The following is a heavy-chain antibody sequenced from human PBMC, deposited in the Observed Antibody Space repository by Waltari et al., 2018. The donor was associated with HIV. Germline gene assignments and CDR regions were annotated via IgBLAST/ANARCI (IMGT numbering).Heavy chain of an antibody. CDR1: GFPFNRLW. Sequence: EMQLVQSGGGLVQPGGSLRLSCAASGFPFNRLWMSWGRQAPGKGLEWVANINEDGSARAYVASGRGRFTISRDNTKNVLFLQMDSLRVEDTAIYYCARAEIWGQGTVVTVSS. V-gene: IGHV3-7*03. CDR3: ARAEI. J-gene: IGHJ4*02. CDR2: INEDGSAR.